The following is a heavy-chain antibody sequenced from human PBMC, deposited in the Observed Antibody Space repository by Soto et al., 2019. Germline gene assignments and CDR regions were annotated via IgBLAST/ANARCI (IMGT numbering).Heavy chain of an antibody. CDR3: VRDSGFDILTGYQHFDY. CDR2: VKDDGSEK. V-gene: IGHV3-7*03. J-gene: IGHJ4*02. CDR1: GFTFSSYW. D-gene: IGHD3-9*01. Sequence: LRLSCAASGFTFSSYWMTWVRQAPGKGLEWVAMVKDDGSEKYYVGSVRGRFTISRDNAKNSLCLQMNSLRAEDTAVYYCVRDSGFDILTGYQHFDYWGQGTLVTVSS.